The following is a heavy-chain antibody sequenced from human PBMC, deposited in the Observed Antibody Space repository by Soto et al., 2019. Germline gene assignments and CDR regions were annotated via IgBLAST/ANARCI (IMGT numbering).Heavy chain of an antibody. V-gene: IGHV3-30*18. CDR2: ISYDETNE. Sequence: QVQLVESGGGLVQPGGSLRLTCVASGFTFGSHGMHWVRQAPGKGLEWVAVISYDETNEHYVDSVKGRFTISRDNSKSILYLPMNRLRPEDTAVYKCAKDLRTTISDYGMDVWGQGTTVNVS. CDR3: AKDLRTTISDYGMDV. CDR1: GFTFGSHG. J-gene: IGHJ6*02.